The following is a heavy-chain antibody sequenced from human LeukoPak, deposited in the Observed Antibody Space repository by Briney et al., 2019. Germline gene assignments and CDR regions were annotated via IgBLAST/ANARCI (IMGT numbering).Heavy chain of an antibody. CDR2: IIPIFGTA. D-gene: IGHD3-22*01. J-gene: IGHJ3*02. Sequence: SVKVSRKASGGTFSSYAISWVRQAPGQGLEWMGGIIPIFGTANYAQKFQGRVTITADKSTSTVYMELSSLRSEDMAVYYCARGSSDSSGYYYLWAFAIWGQGTMVTVSS. CDR3: ARGSSDSSGYYYLWAFAI. V-gene: IGHV1-69*06. CDR1: GGTFSSYA.